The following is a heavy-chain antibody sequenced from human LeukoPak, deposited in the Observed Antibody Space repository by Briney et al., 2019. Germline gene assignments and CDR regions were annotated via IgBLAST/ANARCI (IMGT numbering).Heavy chain of an antibody. CDR3: AKDYYYDSSGYYYGDAFDI. V-gene: IGHV3-23*01. Sequence: GGSLRLSCAASGFTFSAYAMAWVRQAPGKGLEWVSTISGSGGTTYSADSVKGRFTISRDNSKNILYLQVNSLRAGDMAVYYCAKDYYYDSSGYYYGDAFDIWGQGTMVTVSS. J-gene: IGHJ3*02. CDR2: ISGSGGTT. D-gene: IGHD3-22*01. CDR1: GFTFSAYA.